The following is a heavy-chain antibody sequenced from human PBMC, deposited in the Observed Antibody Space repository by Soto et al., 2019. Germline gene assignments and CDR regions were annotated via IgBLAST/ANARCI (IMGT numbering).Heavy chain of an antibody. CDR3: AKDRSIEPLSFDS. J-gene: IGHJ4*02. V-gene: IGHV3-23*01. Sequence: PGGSLRLSCAASGFTFSSYSMNWVRQAPGKGLEWVSAISGSGGSTYYADSVKGWFTISRDYSKNTLYLQMNSLRAEDTAVYCCAKDRSIEPLSFDSWGLGTLVTVSS. CDR1: GFTFSSYS. CDR2: ISGSGGST. D-gene: IGHD3-16*02.